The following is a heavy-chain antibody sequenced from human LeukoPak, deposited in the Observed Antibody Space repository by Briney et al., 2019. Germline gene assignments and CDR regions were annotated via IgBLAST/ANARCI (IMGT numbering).Heavy chain of an antibody. Sequence: TGGSLRLSCAASGIAFSTYWMHWVRQAPGKGLVWISRISTDGGNTFYADSVKGRFIVSRDNAENTLYLQMDNLRAEDTAMYYCATGRGTPLGFWGQGALVTVSS. CDR3: ATGRGTPLGF. D-gene: IGHD1-26*01. V-gene: IGHV3-74*01. CDR1: GIAFSTYW. J-gene: IGHJ4*02. CDR2: ISTDGGNT.